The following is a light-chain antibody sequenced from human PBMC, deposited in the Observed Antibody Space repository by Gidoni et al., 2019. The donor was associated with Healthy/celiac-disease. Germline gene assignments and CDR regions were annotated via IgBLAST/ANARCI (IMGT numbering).Light chain of an antibody. J-gene: IGKJ1*01. CDR1: QSVSSSY. CDR2: GAS. CDR3: QQYGSSPWT. Sequence: EIVLTKSPGTLSLSPGERATLSCRDSQSVSSSYLAWYQQKPGQAPRLLIYGASSRATGIPDRFSGSGYGTDFTLTISRLEPEDFAVYYCQQYGSSPWTFGQGTKVEIK. V-gene: IGKV3-20*01.